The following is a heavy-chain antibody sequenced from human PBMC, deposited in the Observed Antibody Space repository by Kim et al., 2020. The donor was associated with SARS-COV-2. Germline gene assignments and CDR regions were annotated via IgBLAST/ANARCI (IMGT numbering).Heavy chain of an antibody. V-gene: IGHV3-30*04. J-gene: IGHJ3*02. Sequence: GGSLRLSCAASGFTFSSYAMHWVRQAPGKGLEWVAVISYDGSNKYYADSVKGRFTISRDNSKNTLYLQMNSLRAEDTAVYYCARDLDPMNYGDYGGGAFDIWGQGTMVTVSS. CDR1: GFTFSSYA. CDR2: ISYDGSNK. D-gene: IGHD4-17*01. CDR3: ARDLDPMNYGDYGGGAFDI.